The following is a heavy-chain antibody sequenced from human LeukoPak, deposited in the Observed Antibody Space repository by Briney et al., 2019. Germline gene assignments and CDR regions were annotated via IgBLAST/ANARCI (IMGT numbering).Heavy chain of an antibody. CDR2: ISSGGDTR. Sequence: GGSLRLSCAASGFTFSTYNMNWVRQAPGKGLEWVSYISSGGDTRYYADSVKVRFTISRDNAKNSLYLQMNSLRAEDTAVYYCARDQKEWLVRVYGMDVWGQGTTVTVSS. V-gene: IGHV3-48*04. J-gene: IGHJ6*02. CDR1: GFTFSTYN. CDR3: ARDQKEWLVRVYGMDV. D-gene: IGHD6-19*01.